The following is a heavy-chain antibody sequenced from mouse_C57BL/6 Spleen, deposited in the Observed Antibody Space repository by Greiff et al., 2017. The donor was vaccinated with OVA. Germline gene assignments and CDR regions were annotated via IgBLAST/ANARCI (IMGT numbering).Heavy chain of an antibody. CDR1: GYTFTDYY. CDR3: ARDSAYGYDPAWFAY. CDR2: IYPGSGNT. Sequence: QVQLQQSGAELVRPGASVKLSCKASGYTFTDYYLNWVKRRPGQGLEWIARIYPGSGNTYYNEKFKGKATLTAEKSSSTAYMQLSSLTSEDSAVYFCARDSAYGYDPAWFAYWGQGTLVTVSA. D-gene: IGHD2-2*01. J-gene: IGHJ3*01. V-gene: IGHV1-76*01.